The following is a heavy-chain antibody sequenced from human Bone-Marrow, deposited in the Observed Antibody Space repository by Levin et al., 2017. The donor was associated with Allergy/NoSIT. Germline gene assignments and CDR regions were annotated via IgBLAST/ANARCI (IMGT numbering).Heavy chain of an antibody. CDR1: GDSISNNNW. D-gene: IGHD6-13*01. V-gene: IGHV4-4*02. CDR3: ARVLKFAANDVLDL. Sequence: SETLSLTCAVSGDSISNNNWWSWVRQPPGKGLEWIGEIFHTGSTKTKLSLKSRATISVDKSKNQFSLRLTSVTAADTAVYYCARVLKFAANDVLDLWGQGTMVTVSS. J-gene: IGHJ3*01. CDR2: IFHTGST.